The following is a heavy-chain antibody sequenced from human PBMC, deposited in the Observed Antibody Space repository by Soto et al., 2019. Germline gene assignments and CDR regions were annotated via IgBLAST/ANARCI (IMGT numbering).Heavy chain of an antibody. CDR3: ARAFGPSGSYLWAYHNWFDP. CDR1: GGTFSSYA. Sequence: SVKVSCKASGGTFSSYAISWVRQAPGQGLEWMGGIIPIFGTANYAQKFQGRVTITADKSTSTAYMELSSLRSEDTAVYYCARAFGPSGSYLWAYHNWFDPWGQGTLVTVSS. J-gene: IGHJ5*02. CDR2: IIPIFGTA. D-gene: IGHD3-10*01. V-gene: IGHV1-69*06.